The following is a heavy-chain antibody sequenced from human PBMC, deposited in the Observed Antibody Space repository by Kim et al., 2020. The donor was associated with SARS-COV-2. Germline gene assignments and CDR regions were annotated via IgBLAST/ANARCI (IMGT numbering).Heavy chain of an antibody. CDR2: VSASGENT. CDR1: EFNFRNYA. J-gene: IGHJ6*01. V-gene: IGHV3-23*01. D-gene: IGHD3-10*01. Sequence: GGSLRLSCAASEFNFRNYAMSWVRQAPGTGLEWVSAVSASGENTYYSDSVKGRFTISRDNSANTLDLQMTGLRANDTAVNFCAKALVPGPYYYYGMDLWG. CDR3: AKALVPGPYYYYGMDL.